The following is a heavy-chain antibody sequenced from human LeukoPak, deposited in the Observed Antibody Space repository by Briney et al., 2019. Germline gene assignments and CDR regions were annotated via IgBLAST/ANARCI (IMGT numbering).Heavy chain of an antibody. CDR3: ASKYVADAFDI. D-gene: IGHD3-16*01. V-gene: IGHV3-53*01. Sequence: GGSLRLSCAASGFTVSSNYMSWVRQAPGKGLEWVSVIYSGGTTYYAHSVKGRFTISRDNSKNTLYLQMNSLRAEDTAVYYCASKYVADAFDIWGQGTMVTVSS. CDR1: GFTVSSNY. CDR2: IYSGGTT. J-gene: IGHJ3*02.